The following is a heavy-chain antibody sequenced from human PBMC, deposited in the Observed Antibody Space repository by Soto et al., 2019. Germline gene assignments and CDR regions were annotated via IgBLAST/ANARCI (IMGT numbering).Heavy chain of an antibody. CDR2: IYPNSGGT. V-gene: IGHV1-2*02. CDR3: ARAMLRWPFDP. J-gene: IGHJ5*02. CDR1: GYTFTGYY. D-gene: IGHD4-17*01. Sequence: ASVKVSCKTSGYTFTGYYIHWVRQAPGQGLEWMGWIYPNSGGTTYAQKFQGGVTMTVDTSTRTAYVELRSLRSDDTAVYYCARAMLRWPFDPWGQGTLVTVSS.